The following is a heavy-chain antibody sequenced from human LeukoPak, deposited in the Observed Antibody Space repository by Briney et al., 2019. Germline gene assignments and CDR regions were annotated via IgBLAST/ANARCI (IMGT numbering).Heavy chain of an antibody. D-gene: IGHD2-15*01. CDR3: ARVRCSGGSCPYYYYYYYMDV. CDR2: IHYSGST. V-gene: IGHV4-38-2*02. CDR1: GYSISSGYY. J-gene: IGHJ6*03. Sequence: SETLSLTCTVSGYSISSGYYWGWIRQPPGKGLEWIGSIHYSGSTYYNPSLQSRVTISIDTSKNQFSLKLRFVTAAGTAVYYCARVRCSGGSCPYYYYYYYMDVWGKGTTVTVSS.